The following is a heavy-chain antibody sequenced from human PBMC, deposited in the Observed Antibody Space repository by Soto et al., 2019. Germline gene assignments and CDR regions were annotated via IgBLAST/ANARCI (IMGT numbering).Heavy chain of an antibody. D-gene: IGHD3-3*01. CDR3: ARDGLPDDFRSGGYWFDP. J-gene: IGHJ5*02. CDR2: MSHDGRNV. V-gene: IGHV3-30-3*01. Sequence: QVYLVESVGGVVQPGRSLRLSCAASGFTFGTFALHWVRQAPGEGLEWVALMSHDGRNVKYADSVKGRFTISRDNSKNTVYMQMDSLRLEDTGAYYCARDGLPDDFRSGGYWFDPWGQGTQVTVSS. CDR1: GFTFGTFA.